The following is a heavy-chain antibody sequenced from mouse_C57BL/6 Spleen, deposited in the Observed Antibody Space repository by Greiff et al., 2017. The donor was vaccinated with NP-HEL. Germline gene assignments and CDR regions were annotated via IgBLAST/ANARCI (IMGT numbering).Heavy chain of an antibody. CDR1: GYSITSGYY. Sequence: EVQLQESGPGLVKPSQSLSLTCSVTGYSITSGYYWNWIRQFPGNKLEWMGYISYDGSNNYNPSLKNRISITRDTSKNQFFLKLNSVTTEDTATYYCARASITTVVAKGVYYFDYWGQGTTLTVSS. V-gene: IGHV3-6*01. J-gene: IGHJ2*01. CDR3: ARASITTVVAKGVYYFDY. D-gene: IGHD1-1*01. CDR2: ISYDGSN.